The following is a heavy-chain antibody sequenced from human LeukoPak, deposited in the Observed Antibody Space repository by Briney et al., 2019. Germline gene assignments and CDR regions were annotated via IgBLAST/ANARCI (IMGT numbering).Heavy chain of an antibody. CDR1: GGSISSYY. CDR3: ARDRYYYDSSGSIFDY. D-gene: IGHD3-22*01. CDR2: IYYSGST. J-gene: IGHJ4*02. V-gene: IGHV4-59*01. Sequence: SETLSLTCTVSGGSISSYYWSWIRQPPGKGLEWIGYIYYSGSTNYNPSLKSRVTISVDTSKNQFSLRLSSVTAADTAVYYCARDRYYYDSSGSIFDYWGQGTLVTVSS.